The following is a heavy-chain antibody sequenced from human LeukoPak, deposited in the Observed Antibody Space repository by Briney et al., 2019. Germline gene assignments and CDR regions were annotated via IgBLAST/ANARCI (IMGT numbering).Heavy chain of an antibody. CDR1: GGSISSGGYS. CDR2: IYHSGST. CDR3: ARGAGIPAAPDY. Sequence: PSETLSLTCAVSGGSISSGGYSWSWIRQPPGKGLEWIGYIYHSGSTYYNPSLKSRVTISVDRSKNQFSLKLSSVTAADTGVYYCARGAGIPAAPDYWGQGTLVTVSS. D-gene: IGHD2-2*01. V-gene: IGHV4-30-2*01. J-gene: IGHJ4*02.